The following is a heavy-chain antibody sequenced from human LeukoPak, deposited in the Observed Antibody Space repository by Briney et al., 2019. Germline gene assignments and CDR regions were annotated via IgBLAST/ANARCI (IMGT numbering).Heavy chain of an antibody. J-gene: IGHJ4*02. CDR1: GFTFDDYA. D-gene: IGHD3-10*01. CDR3: AKDMSPNYYGSGSYYPSPDY. V-gene: IGHV3-9*01. Sequence: GRSLRLSCAASGFTFDDYAMHWVRQAPGKGLEWVSGISWNSGSIGYADSVKGRFTISRDNAKNSLYLQMNSLRAEDTALYYCAKDMSPNYYGSGSYYPSPDYWGQGTLVTVSS. CDR2: ISWNSGSI.